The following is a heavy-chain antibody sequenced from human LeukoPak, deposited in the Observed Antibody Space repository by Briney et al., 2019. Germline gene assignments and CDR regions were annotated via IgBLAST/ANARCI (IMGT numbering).Heavy chain of an antibody. CDR3: ARNTMIVVDYFDY. V-gene: IGHV4-34*01. D-gene: IGHD3-22*01. CDR1: GGSFSGYC. J-gene: IGHJ4*02. Sequence: PSETLSLTCAVYGGSFSGYCWSWIRQPPGKGLEWIGEINHSGSTNYNPSLKSRVTISVDTSKNQFSLKLSSVTAADTAVYYCARNTMIVVDYFDYWGQGTLVTVSS. CDR2: INHSGST.